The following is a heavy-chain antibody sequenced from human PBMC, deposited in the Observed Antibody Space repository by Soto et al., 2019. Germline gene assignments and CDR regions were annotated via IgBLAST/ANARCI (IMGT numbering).Heavy chain of an antibody. Sequence: ASVKVSCKASGYTFTDQYIHWVRQAPGQGLEWMGMIHPGGGSTTYAQIFQGRVSMTMDTSTTTVYMDLSSLKSEDTAMYYCTRETNSFDCWGQGTLVNRLL. V-gene: IGHV1-46*01. D-gene: IGHD2-8*01. J-gene: IGHJ4*02. CDR3: TRETNSFDC. CDR1: GYTFTDQY. CDR2: IHPGGGST.